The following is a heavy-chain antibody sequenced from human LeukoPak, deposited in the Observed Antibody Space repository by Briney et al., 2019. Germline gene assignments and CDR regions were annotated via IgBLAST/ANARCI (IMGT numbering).Heavy chain of an antibody. Sequence: ASVKVSCKASGDTFTGYYMHWVRQAPGQGLEWIGWINPNSGGTNYAQKFQGRVTMTRDTSISTAYMELSRLRSDDTAVYYCARGYCSSTSCFPGDYYMDVWGKGTTVTVSS. J-gene: IGHJ6*03. CDR2: INPNSGGT. CDR1: GDTFTGYY. D-gene: IGHD2-2*01. CDR3: ARGYCSSTSCFPGDYYMDV. V-gene: IGHV1-2*02.